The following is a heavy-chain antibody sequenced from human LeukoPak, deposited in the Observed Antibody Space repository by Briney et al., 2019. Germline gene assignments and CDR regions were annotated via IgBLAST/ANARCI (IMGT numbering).Heavy chain of an antibody. CDR2: IYTSGTT. D-gene: IGHD3-10*01. CDR3: ARDSGTTGEVKFDP. Sequence: SETLSLTCSVSGGSISSFYCNWMRQPAGKGLEWIGRIYTSGTTTYNPSLKSRVTMSVDTSKNQFSLKLSSVTAADTAVYYCARDSGTTGEVKFDPWGQGALVTVSS. J-gene: IGHJ5*02. V-gene: IGHV4-4*07. CDR1: GGSISSFY.